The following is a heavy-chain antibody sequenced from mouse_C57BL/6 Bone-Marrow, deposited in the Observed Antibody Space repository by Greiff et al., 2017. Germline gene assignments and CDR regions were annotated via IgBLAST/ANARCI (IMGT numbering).Heavy chain of an antibody. V-gene: IGHV1-64*01. D-gene: IGHD1-1*01. J-gene: IGHJ4*01. CDR3: ARGDYYGSSIYAMDY. CDR2: IHPNSGST. CDR1: GYTFTSYW. Sequence: QVQLKQPGAELVKPGASVKLSCKASGYTFTSYWMHWVKQRPGQGLEWIGMIHPNSGSTNYNEKFKSKATLTVDKSSSTAYMQLSSLTSEDSAVYYCARGDYYGSSIYAMDYWGQGTSVTVSS.